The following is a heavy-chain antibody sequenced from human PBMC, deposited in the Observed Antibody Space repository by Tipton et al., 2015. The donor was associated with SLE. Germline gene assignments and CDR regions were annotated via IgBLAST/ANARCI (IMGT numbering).Heavy chain of an antibody. V-gene: IGHV4-59*11. CDR1: GGSFTSHY. Sequence: TLSLTCTVSGGSFTSHYWGYIRQPPGKGLEWIGHIDYTGKTDYNPSLKTRVTITVDPSKNQFSLNLGSVTAADTAIYYCASVDDTVTTHFEHWGQGTLVTVSS. CDR2: IDYTGKT. J-gene: IGHJ4*02. CDR3: ASVDDTVTTHFEH. D-gene: IGHD4-17*01.